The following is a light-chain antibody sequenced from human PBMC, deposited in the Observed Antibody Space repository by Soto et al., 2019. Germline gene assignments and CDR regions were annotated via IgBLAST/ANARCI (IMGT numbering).Light chain of an antibody. CDR1: QSRLHITGETF. CDR3: MQSTQLPPT. Sequence: LLTLSPGSRSVVPGRPASISSRSCQSRLHITGETFLFWYHQKPGQAPQLMIYEVSTRVAGVPDRFSGSGSGTDCTLEVSRLETDDFGMYYCMQSTQLPPTFGQGTRLEIK. V-gene: IGKV2D-29*01. J-gene: IGKJ5*01. CDR2: EVS.